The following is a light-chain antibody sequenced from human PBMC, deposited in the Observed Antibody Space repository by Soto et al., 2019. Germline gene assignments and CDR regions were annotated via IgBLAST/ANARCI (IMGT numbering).Light chain of an antibody. V-gene: IGLV7-46*01. CDR3: MVSDSGAHV. Sequence: QAVVTQEPSLTVSPGGTVTLTCGSSTGAVTSGHFPYWFQQKPGQAPRTLIYDTSNKYSWTPARFSGSLLGGKAALTLSGAQPEDEADYHCMVSDSGAHVFGTGTKLTVL. CDR2: DTS. CDR1: TGAVTSGHF. J-gene: IGLJ1*01.